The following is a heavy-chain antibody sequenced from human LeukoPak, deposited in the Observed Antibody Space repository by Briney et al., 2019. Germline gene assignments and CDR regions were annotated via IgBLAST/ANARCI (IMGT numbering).Heavy chain of an antibody. CDR2: IYYSGST. J-gene: IGHJ5*02. D-gene: IGHD2-15*01. V-gene: IGHV4-59*08. CDR1: GGSISSYY. CDR3: ARLDVVVVAAYTYNWFDP. Sequence: PSETLSLTCTVSGGSISSYYWSWIRQPPGKGLEWIGYIYYSGSTNYNPSLKSRVTISVDTSKNQFSLKLSSVTAADTAVYYCARLDVVVVAAYTYNWFDPWGQGTLVTVSS.